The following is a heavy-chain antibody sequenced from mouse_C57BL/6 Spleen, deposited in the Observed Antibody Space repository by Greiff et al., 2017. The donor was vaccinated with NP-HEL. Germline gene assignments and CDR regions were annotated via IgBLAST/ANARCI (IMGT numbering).Heavy chain of an antibody. J-gene: IGHJ1*03. V-gene: IGHV5-4*01. CDR2: ISDGGSYT. CDR3: ARDGRGYFDV. Sequence: EVQRVESGGGLVKPGGSLKLSCAASGFTFSSYAMSWVRQTPEKRLEWVATISDGGSYTYYPDNVKGRFTISRDNAKNNLYLQMSHLKSEDTAMYYCARDGRGYFDVWGTGTTVTVSS. CDR1: GFTFSSYA.